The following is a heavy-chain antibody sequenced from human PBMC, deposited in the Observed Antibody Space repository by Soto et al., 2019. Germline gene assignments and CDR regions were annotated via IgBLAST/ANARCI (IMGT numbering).Heavy chain of an antibody. CDR1: GYTFTSYS. J-gene: IGHJ4*02. D-gene: IGHD3-22*01. Sequence: ASVKVSCKASGYTFTSYSFSWVRQPPGQGLEWMGWISAYNGNTNYAQKLQGRVSMTTDTSTSTAYMELRGLRSDDTAVYYCARIGRYYYDSSGYYYARELDYWGQGTLVTVSS. V-gene: IGHV1-18*01. CDR3: ARIGRYYYDSSGYYYARELDY. CDR2: ISAYNGNT.